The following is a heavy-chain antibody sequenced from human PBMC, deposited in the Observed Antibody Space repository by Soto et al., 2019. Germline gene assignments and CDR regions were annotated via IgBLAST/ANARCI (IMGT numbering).Heavy chain of an antibody. CDR3: ARERGYSYGPYYFDY. J-gene: IGHJ4*02. V-gene: IGHV4-31*03. D-gene: IGHD5-18*01. CDR2: IYYSGTT. CDR1: GGSISSEGYY. Sequence: SETLSLTCTVSGGSISSEGYYWSWFRQLPGKGLEWIGDIYYSGTTYHNPSLRSRLTISGDASKNQFSLKLSSVTAADTALYYCARERGYSYGPYYFDYWGQGTLVTVSS.